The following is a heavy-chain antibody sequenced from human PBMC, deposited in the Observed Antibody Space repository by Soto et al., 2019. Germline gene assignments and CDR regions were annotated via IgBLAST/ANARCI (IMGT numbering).Heavy chain of an antibody. CDR2: ISGSGGST. Sequence: GSLRLSCAASGITFSTYAMSWVRQAPGKGLEWVSGISGSGGSTYYADSVKGRFTISRDSSKNTLYLQMNSLRAEDTAVYYCAKLIAVIAYYYYGMDVWGQGTTVTVS. J-gene: IGHJ6*02. CDR3: AKLIAVIAYYYYGMDV. CDR1: GITFSTYA. V-gene: IGHV3-23*01. D-gene: IGHD2-21*01.